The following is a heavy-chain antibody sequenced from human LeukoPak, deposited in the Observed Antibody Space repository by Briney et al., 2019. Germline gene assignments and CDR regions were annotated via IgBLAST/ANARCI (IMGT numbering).Heavy chain of an antibody. CDR3: ARDSAAGSIWFDP. D-gene: IGHD6-13*01. Sequence: GESLKISCKGSGYTFTNSWIGWVRQMPGKGLELMGIINPTNSEVRYSPSFQAQVTISADKSISTAYLQWSSLKASDTAMYYCARDSAAGSIWFDPWGQGTLVTVSS. CDR1: GYTFTNSW. J-gene: IGHJ5*02. V-gene: IGHV5-51*01. CDR2: INPTNSEV.